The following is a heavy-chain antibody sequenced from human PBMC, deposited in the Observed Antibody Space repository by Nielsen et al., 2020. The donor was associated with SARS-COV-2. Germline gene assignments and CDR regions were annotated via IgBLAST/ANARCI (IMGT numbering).Heavy chain of an antibody. D-gene: IGHD4-17*01. CDR1: GFTFSSYA. V-gene: IGHV3-23*01. CDR2: ISGSAGDT. Sequence: GESLKISCAASGFTFSSYAMSWVRQAPGKGLEWVSTISGSAGDTYSADSVKGRFTISRDNHKNTVSLQLDSLRPDDTAVYFCAKDAFGDYEAECFHHWGQGTLVTVSS. CDR3: AKDAFGDYEAECFHH. J-gene: IGHJ1*01.